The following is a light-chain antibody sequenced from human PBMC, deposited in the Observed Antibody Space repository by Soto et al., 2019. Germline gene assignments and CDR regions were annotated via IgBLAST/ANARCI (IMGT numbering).Light chain of an antibody. CDR1: SSDVGGYDY. J-gene: IGLJ2*01. CDR3: SSFTNSSSVVL. CDR2: DVS. Sequence: QSVLTQPASVSGSPGQSITISCTGTSSDVGGYDYVSWYQQHPGKAPKLIIYDVSHRPSGVSSRFSGSKSGNTASLTISGLQAEDEAEYYCSSFTNSSSVVLFGGGTKVTVL. V-gene: IGLV2-14*03.